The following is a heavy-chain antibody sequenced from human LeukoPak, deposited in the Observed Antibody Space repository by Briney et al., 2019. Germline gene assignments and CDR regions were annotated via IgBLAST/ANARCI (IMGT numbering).Heavy chain of an antibody. Sequence: SETLSLTCTVSGGSISSSSYYWGWLRQPPGMGLEWIGSIYYSGSTYYHPSLKSRVTISVDTSKNQFSLQLNSVTPEDTAVYYGGRGLLEGYGDYRLGCYYWGQGTLGSVSS. V-gene: IGHV4-39*01. CDR1: GGSISSSSYY. D-gene: IGHD4-17*01. J-gene: IGHJ4*02. CDR2: IYYSGST. CDR3: GRGLLEGYGDYRLGCYY.